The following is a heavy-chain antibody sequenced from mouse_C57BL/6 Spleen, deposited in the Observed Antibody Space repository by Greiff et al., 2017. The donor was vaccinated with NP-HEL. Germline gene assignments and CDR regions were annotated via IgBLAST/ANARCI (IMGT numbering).Heavy chain of an antibody. CDR2: ISSGGDYI. CDR3: TIDKGYYGSKDWDEFAY. CDR1: GFTFSSYA. D-gene: IGHD1-1*01. V-gene: IGHV5-9-1*02. J-gene: IGHJ3*01. Sequence: EVQLVDSGEGLVKPGGSLKLSCAASGFTFSSYAMSWVRQTPEKRLEWVAYISSGGDYIYYADTVKGRFTISRDNARNPLYLQMSSLKSEDTAMYYCTIDKGYYGSKDWDEFAYWGQGTLVTVSA.